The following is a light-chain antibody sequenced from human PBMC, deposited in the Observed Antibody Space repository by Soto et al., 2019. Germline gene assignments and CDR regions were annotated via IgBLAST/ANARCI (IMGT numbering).Light chain of an antibody. CDR2: DAS. Sequence: EIVLTQSPATLSLSPGERDTLSCRASQSVSSYLARYQQKPGQAPRLLIYDASNRATGIPARLSGSGSGTDFSLTISSLEPEDFAVYYCQQRSNWLLTFGGGTKFEIK. J-gene: IGKJ4*01. CDR1: QSVSSY. V-gene: IGKV3-11*01. CDR3: QQRSNWLLT.